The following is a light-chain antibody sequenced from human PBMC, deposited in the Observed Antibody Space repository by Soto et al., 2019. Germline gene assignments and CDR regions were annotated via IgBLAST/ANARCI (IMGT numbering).Light chain of an antibody. CDR3: QHYGNSLT. CDR2: GAS. CDR1: QSVSSSH. Sequence: DIVLTQSPGTLSLSPGESVTLSCRASQSVSSSHLAWYQQKPGQAPRLFIYGASRRATGIPDRFSGSGSGKDFTLTISRLQPDDFAVYYCQHYGNSLTFGGGTKVEIK. V-gene: IGKV3-20*01. J-gene: IGKJ4*01.